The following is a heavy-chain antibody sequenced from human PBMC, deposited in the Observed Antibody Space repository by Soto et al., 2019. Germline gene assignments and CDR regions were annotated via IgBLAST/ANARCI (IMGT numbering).Heavy chain of an antibody. V-gene: IGHV1-69*02. Sequence: QLVQSGAEVKRPGSSVKVSCKASGGDCHSYTISWVRQVPGQGPEWMGTIIPILDVAKNAQKFQGRVAITADKATSTVYMELRSLRSDDTAVYYCAQMWFGELWHGMDVWGQGTTFTVSS. CDR2: IIPILDVA. CDR1: GGDCHSYT. D-gene: IGHD3-10*01. J-gene: IGHJ6*02. CDR3: AQMWFGELWHGMDV.